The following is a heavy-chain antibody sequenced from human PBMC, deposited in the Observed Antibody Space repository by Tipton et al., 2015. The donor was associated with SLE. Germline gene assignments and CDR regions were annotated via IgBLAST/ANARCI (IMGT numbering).Heavy chain of an antibody. CDR1: GFIFNSHV. CDR2: ISSNGGDT. V-gene: IGHV3-64*02. Sequence: SLRLSCAASGFIFNSHVMHWVRQAPGKGLEYVSAISSNGGDTYYADSVKGRFTFSRDNFKSTLYLQMGSLRVEGMAVYYCAREGITGTDVGAFDIWGQGTMVIVSS. CDR3: AREGITGTDVGAFDI. D-gene: IGHD1-7*01. J-gene: IGHJ3*02.